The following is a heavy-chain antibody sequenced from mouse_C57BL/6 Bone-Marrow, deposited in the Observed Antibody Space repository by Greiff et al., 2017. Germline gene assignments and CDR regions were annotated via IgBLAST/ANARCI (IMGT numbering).Heavy chain of an antibody. CDR2: INPNNGGT. CDR1: GYTFTDYY. D-gene: IGHD1-1*01. Sequence: EVQLQQSGPELVKPGASVKISCKASGYTFTDYYMNWVKQSHGKSLEWIGDINPNNGGTSYNQKFKGKATLTVDKSSSTAYMELRSLTSEDSAVYYCARDAYGSPFAYWGQGTLVTVSA. V-gene: IGHV1-26*01. CDR3: ARDAYGSPFAY. J-gene: IGHJ3*01.